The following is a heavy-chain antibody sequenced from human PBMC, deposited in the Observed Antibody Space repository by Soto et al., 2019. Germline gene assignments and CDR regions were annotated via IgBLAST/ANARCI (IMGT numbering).Heavy chain of an antibody. Sequence: QVQLQQWGAGLLKPSETLSLTCAVYDGSFSGFYWSWIRQPPGKGLEWIGEINHIGITNYNPSLKSRVTISVDTSKNQFSLKLNSMTAADTAVYSCARGYAVNWHTPHYWGQRTLVTVSS. CDR1: DGSFSGFY. J-gene: IGHJ4*02. V-gene: IGHV4-34*01. CDR2: INHIGIT. CDR3: ARGYAVNWHTPHY. D-gene: IGHD4-4*01.